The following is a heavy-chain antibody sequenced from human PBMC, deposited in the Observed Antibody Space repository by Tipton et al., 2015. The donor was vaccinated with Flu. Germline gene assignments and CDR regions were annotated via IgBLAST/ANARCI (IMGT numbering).Heavy chain of an antibody. D-gene: IGHD3-10*01. CDR3: ARQLWFGDPVDY. V-gene: IGHV3-11*01. CDR1: GFTFTDYY. CDR2: ISGGGVTI. Sequence: SLRLSCAASGFTFTDYYMTWIRQATGKGLEWVSYISGGGVTIYYADSVKGRFTISRDNAKNSLYLQLNSLRAEDTAIYYCARQLWFGDPVDYWGQGTLVTFSS. J-gene: IGHJ4*02.